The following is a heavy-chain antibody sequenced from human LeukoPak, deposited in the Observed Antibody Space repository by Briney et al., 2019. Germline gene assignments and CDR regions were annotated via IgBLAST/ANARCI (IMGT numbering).Heavy chain of an antibody. Sequence: SETLSLTCAVSGYSISSVYYWGCIRKPPGNGLEWIGNIYHSGSTYYSPALKSRVTISVDASKNQFSLKLNSVTAADTAVYYCARHVRRDIVVVPAAIPWFDPWGQGTLVTVSS. D-gene: IGHD2-2*01. CDR3: ARHVRRDIVVVPAAIPWFDP. CDR1: GYSISSVYY. V-gene: IGHV4-38-2*01. CDR2: IYHSGST. J-gene: IGHJ5*02.